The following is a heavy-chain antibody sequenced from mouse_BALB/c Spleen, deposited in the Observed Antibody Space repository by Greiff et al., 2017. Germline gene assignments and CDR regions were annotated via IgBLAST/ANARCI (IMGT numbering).Heavy chain of an antibody. CDR3: AREGYGNYGDY. Sequence: EVMLVESGGGLVKPGGSLKLSCAASGFTFSSYAMSWVRQTPEKRLEWVASISSGGSTYYPDSVKGRFTISRDNARNILYLQMSSLRSEDTAMYYCAREGYGNYGDYWGQGTTLTASS. V-gene: IGHV5-6-5*01. D-gene: IGHD2-10*02. CDR2: ISSGGST. CDR1: GFTFSSYA. J-gene: IGHJ2*01.